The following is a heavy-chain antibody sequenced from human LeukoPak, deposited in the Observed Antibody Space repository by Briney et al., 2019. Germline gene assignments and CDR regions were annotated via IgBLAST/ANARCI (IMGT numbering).Heavy chain of an antibody. CDR2: MNPNSGNT. CDR3: ARTVYYDSSAIWFDP. J-gene: IGHJ5*02. CDR1: GYTFTSYD. D-gene: IGHD3-22*01. V-gene: IGHV1-8*01. Sequence: GASVKVSCKASGYTFTSYDINWVRQATGQGLEWMGWMNPNSGNTGYAQKFRGRVTMTRNTSISTAYMELSSLRSEDTAVYYCARTVYYDSSAIWFDPWGQGTLVTVSS.